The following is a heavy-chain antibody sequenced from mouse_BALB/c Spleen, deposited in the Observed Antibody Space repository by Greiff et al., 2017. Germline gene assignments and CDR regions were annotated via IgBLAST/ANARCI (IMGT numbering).Heavy chain of an antibody. D-gene: IGHD2-1*01. CDR3: ARGNYVYDYFDY. V-gene: IGHV1-77*01. J-gene: IGHJ2*01. Sequence: QVQLQQSGAELARPGASVKLSCKASGYTFTDYYINWVKQRTGQGLEWIGEIYPGSGNTYYNEKFKGKATLTADKSSSTAYMQLSSLTSEDSAVYFCARGNYVYDYFDYGGQGTTLTVSS. CDR2: IYPGSGNT. CDR1: GYTFTDYY.